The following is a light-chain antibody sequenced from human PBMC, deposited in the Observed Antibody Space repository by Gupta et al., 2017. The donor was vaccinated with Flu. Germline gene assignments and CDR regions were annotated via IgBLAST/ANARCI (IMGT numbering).Light chain of an antibody. Sequence: GTNSDVGAYDYVSWYQHHPGKAPQLLIYDVTRRPSGVPDRFSGSKSANTASLIISGLQAEDEADYYCCSYAGSRVVFGGGTRLTVL. CDR1: NSDVGAYDY. CDR2: DVT. J-gene: IGLJ2*01. V-gene: IGLV2-11*01. CDR3: CSYAGSRVV.